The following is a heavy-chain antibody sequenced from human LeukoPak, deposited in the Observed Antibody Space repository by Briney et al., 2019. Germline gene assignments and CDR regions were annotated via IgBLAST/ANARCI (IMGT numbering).Heavy chain of an antibody. J-gene: IGHJ4*02. Sequence: SETLSLTCTVSGGSISSSSYYWGWIRQPPGKGLEWIGYIYYSGSTNYNPSLKSRVTISVDTSKNQFSLKLSSVTAADTAVYYCARVPSRDGYYFDYWGQGTLVTVSS. D-gene: IGHD5-24*01. CDR2: IYYSGST. CDR1: GGSISSSSYY. V-gene: IGHV4-61*05. CDR3: ARVPSRDGYYFDY.